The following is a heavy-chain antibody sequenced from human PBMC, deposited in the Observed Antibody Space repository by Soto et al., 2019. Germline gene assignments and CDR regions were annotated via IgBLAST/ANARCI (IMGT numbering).Heavy chain of an antibody. CDR1: GFTFTKSW. Sequence: DVQLVESGGGLVQPGGSLRLSCAASGFTFTKSWMHWVRQTPGKGLEWVSRVNTDGSDTIYADSVKGRFTISRDNAKNTLYLQMNSLTAEDTAMDYCARDQSVSGPTTFHYWGQGALVTVSS. V-gene: IGHV3-74*01. D-gene: IGHD6-19*01. CDR3: ARDQSVSGPTTFHY. CDR2: VNTDGSDT. J-gene: IGHJ4*02.